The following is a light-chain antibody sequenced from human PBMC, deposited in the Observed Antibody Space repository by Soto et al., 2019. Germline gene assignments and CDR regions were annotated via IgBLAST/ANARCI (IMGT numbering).Light chain of an antibody. Sequence: DIQMTQSPSSLSASVGDRVTITCRASQRISSYLHWYQQKPGKAPTLLIYAESSLQRGVPSRFSGSGSGTDFTLTISRLQPGDFATYYCQQSFSAPHTFGQGTTLEI. J-gene: IGKJ2*01. V-gene: IGKV1-39*01. CDR2: AES. CDR3: QQSFSAPHT. CDR1: QRISSY.